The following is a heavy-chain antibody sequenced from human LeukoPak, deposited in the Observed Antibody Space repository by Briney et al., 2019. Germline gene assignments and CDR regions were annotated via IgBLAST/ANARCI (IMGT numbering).Heavy chain of an antibody. CDR2: IASDGSST. CDR1: GFTFSSYW. J-gene: IGHJ4*02. Sequence: RSGGSLRLSCAASGFTFSSYWMNWVRQAPGKGLVWVSRIASDGSSTTYADSVKGRFSISRDNAKNTLYLQMNSLRVEDTAVYYCARGPNSNWSGLDFWGQGTLLTVSS. V-gene: IGHV3-74*01. CDR3: ARGPNSNWSGLDF. D-gene: IGHD6-6*01.